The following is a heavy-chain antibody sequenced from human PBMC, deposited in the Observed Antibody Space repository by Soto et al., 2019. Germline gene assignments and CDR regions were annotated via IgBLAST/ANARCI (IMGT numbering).Heavy chain of an antibody. Sequence: QVQLVQSGGGVVQPGRSLRLSCAASGFTFSSYVTHWVRQAPGKGLEWVAVISHDGNNKYYADSVKGRFTISRDNSKNTLSLQMNSLTTEDTAVYYCAKGGPDCASTTCYLLVAFDIWGQGTMVTVSS. CDR2: ISHDGNNK. CDR1: GFTFSSYV. V-gene: IGHV3-30*18. D-gene: IGHD2-2*01. CDR3: AKGGPDCASTTCYLLVAFDI. J-gene: IGHJ3*02.